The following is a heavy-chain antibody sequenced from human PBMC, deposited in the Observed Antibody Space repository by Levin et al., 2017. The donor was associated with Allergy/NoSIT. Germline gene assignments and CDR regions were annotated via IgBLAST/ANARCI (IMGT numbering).Heavy chain of an antibody. D-gene: IGHD6-13*01. Sequence: SETLSLTCTVSGGSISSYYWSWIRQPPGKGLEWIGYIYYSGSTNYNPSLKSRVTISVDTSKNQFSLKLSSVTAADTAVYYCARAKQQLSGMDVWGQGTTVTVSS. J-gene: IGHJ6*02. CDR2: IYYSGST. CDR3: ARAKQQLSGMDV. V-gene: IGHV4-59*01. CDR1: GGSISSYY.